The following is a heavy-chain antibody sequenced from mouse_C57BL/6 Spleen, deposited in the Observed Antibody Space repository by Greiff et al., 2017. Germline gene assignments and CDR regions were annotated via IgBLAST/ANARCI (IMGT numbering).Heavy chain of an antibody. CDR3: ARSHYYYGSNWYFDV. D-gene: IGHD1-1*01. J-gene: IGHJ1*03. V-gene: IGHV1-26*01. CDR2: INPNNGGT. Sequence: EVQLQQSGPELVKPGASVKISCKASGYTFTDYYMNWVKQSHGKSLVWIGDINPNNGGTSYNQKFKGKATLTVDKSSSTAYMELRSLTSEDSAVYYCARSHYYYGSNWYFDVWGTGTTVTVSS. CDR1: GYTFTDYY.